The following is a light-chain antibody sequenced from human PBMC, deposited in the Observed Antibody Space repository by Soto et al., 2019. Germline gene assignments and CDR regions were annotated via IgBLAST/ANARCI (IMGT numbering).Light chain of an antibody. CDR1: SSNIGAGYD. J-gene: IGLJ1*01. Sequence: QSVLTQPPSVSGAPGQSVTISCTGSSSNIGAGYDVHWYQQRPGAAPRLLIFANTDRPSGVPDRFSASKSYTSASLTIAGLQAEDEADYYCQSYDTSLSGPGVFGTGTKVTVL. V-gene: IGLV1-40*01. CDR3: QSYDTSLSGPGV. CDR2: ANT.